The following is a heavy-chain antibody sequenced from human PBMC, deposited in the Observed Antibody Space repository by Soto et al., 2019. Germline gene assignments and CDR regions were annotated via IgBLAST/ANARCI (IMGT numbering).Heavy chain of an antibody. V-gene: IGHV4-59*01. J-gene: IGHJ4*02. CDR3: ARAGTAMVALDF. D-gene: IGHD5-18*01. CDR1: VGSISSYF. Sequence: SAILSLACTVSVGSISSYFWSWIRQPPGKGVEWIGYIYYSGSTNYNPSLKSRVTISVDTSKNQFSLKLSSVTAADTAVYYCARAGTAMVALDFWGQGTLVTVSS. CDR2: IYYSGST.